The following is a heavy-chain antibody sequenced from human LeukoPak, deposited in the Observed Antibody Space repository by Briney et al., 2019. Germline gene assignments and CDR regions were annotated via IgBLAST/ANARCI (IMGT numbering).Heavy chain of an antibody. J-gene: IGHJ4*02. CDR1: GCTFTGYY. CDR2: INPNSGGT. CDR3: ASSQYYYGSGSYYTPDY. V-gene: IGHV1-2*06. D-gene: IGHD3-10*01. Sequence: ASVKVSCKASGCTFTGYYMHWVRQAPGQGLEWMGRINPNSGGTNYAQKFQGRVTMTRDTSISTAYMELSRLRSDDTAVYYCASSQYYYGSGSYYTPDYWGQGTLVTVSS.